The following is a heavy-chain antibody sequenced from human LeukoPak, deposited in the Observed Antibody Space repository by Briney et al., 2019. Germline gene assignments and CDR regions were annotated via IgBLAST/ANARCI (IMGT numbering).Heavy chain of an antibody. CDR2: IRSKSHGGTT. CDR3: NRWRSSDVSHSWV. CDR1: GFTFGDFA. V-gene: IGHV3-49*04. Sequence: GGSLRLSCTASGFTFGDFAMNWVRQAPGKGLEWVGFIRSKSHGGTTEYAASVKGRFIISTDDSKSSAYLQMNSLKTEDTAVYYCNRWRSSDVSHSWVWGQVILVTVSS. D-gene: IGHD2-15*01. J-gene: IGHJ1*01.